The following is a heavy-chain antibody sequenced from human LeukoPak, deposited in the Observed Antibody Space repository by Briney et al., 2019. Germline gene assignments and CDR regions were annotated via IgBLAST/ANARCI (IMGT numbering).Heavy chain of an antibody. D-gene: IGHD6-13*01. CDR2: IYYSGST. CDR3: ARGGWVAAAGYFDY. V-gene: IGHV4-61*01. Sequence: SETLSLTCTVSGYSISSGYYWGWIRQPPGKGLEWIGYIYYSGSTNYNPSLKSRVTISVDTSKNQFSLKLSSVTAADTAVYYCARGGWVAAAGYFDYWGQGTLVTVSS. CDR1: GYSISSGYY. J-gene: IGHJ4*02.